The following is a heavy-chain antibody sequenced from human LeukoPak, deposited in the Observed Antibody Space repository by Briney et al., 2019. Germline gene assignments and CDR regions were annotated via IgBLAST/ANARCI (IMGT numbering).Heavy chain of an antibody. Sequence: GGSLRLSCAASGFIFSNYAIHWVRQAPGRGLEWVTAISYNGDNQHYADPVKGRFTISRDNSKNTVYLQIDALRTEDSAVYYCVKVYPTLTTSSVLGSWGQGTLVTVSS. CDR2: ISYNGDNQ. CDR1: GFIFSNYA. D-gene: IGHD4-17*01. V-gene: IGHV3-30*18. J-gene: IGHJ4*03. CDR3: VKVYPTLTTSSVLGS.